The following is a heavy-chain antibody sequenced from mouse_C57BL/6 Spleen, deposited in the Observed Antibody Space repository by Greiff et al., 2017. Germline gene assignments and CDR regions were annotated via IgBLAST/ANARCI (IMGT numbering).Heavy chain of an antibody. J-gene: IGHJ2*01. D-gene: IGHD2-5*01. CDR3: AKNSNYTHFDY. CDR1: GYAFSSSW. CDR2: IYPGDGDT. Sequence: QVQLKQSGPELVKPGASVKISCKASGYAFSSSWMNWVKQRPGKGLEWIGRIYPGDGDTNYNGKFKGKATLTADKSSSTAYMQLSSLTSEDSAVYFCAKNSNYTHFDYWGQGTTLTVSS. V-gene: IGHV1-82*01.